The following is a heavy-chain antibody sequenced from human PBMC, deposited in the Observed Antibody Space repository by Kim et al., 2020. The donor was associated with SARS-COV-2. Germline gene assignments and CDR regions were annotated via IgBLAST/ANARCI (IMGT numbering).Heavy chain of an antibody. D-gene: IGHD1-26*01. Sequence: GGSLRLSCAASGFTFSSYAMSWVRQAPGKGLEWVSAISGSGGSTYYADSVKGRFTISRDNSKNTLYLQMNSLRAEDTAVYYCAKPLGATRRYYYYGMDVWGQGTTVTVSS. V-gene: IGHV3-23*01. CDR3: AKPLGATRRYYYYGMDV. CDR2: ISGSGGST. J-gene: IGHJ6*02. CDR1: GFTFSSYA.